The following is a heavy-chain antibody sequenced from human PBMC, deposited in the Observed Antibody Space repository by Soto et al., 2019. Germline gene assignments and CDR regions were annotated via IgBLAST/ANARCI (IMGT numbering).Heavy chain of an antibody. CDR3: ARPLHIYGSSGGPTGY. CDR1: GYIFSSYW. D-gene: IGHD3-22*01. Sequence: PGEALKICCKGSGYIFSSYWIGWVRQLPGKGLEWMGIVSPGDSDVIYSPAFQGQVTISADRSISTAYLQWSSLKASDTAMYYCARPLHIYGSSGGPTGYWGQGTLVTVSS. CDR2: VSPGDSDV. J-gene: IGHJ4*02. V-gene: IGHV5-51*01.